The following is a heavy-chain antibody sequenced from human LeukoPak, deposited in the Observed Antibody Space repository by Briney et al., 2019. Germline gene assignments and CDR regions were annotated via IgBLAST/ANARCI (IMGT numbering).Heavy chain of an antibody. Sequence: GGSLRLSCAASGFTFSSYGMHWVRQAPGKGLEWVAVISFDGSNKYYADSVKGRFTISRDNSKNTLYLQMNSLRAEDTAVYSCAKDLSNSSLKRGMDVWGQGTTVTVSS. CDR1: GFTFSSYG. CDR2: ISFDGSNK. CDR3: AKDLSNSSLKRGMDV. D-gene: IGHD6-6*01. V-gene: IGHV3-30*18. J-gene: IGHJ6*02.